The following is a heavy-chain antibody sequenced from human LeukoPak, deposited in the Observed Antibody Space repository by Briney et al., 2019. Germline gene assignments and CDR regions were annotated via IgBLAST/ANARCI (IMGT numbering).Heavy chain of an antibody. CDR1: GYSFTSYW. D-gene: IGHD3-9*01. Sequence: GESLKISCKGSGYSFTSYWIGWVRQMPGKGLEWMGIIYPGDSDTRYSPSFQGQVTISADKSISTAYLQWSSLKASDTAMYYCARSTYYDILTGLDPYYYGMDVWGQGTTVTVSS. CDR3: ARSTYYDILTGLDPYYYGMDV. J-gene: IGHJ6*02. CDR2: IYPGDSDT. V-gene: IGHV5-51*01.